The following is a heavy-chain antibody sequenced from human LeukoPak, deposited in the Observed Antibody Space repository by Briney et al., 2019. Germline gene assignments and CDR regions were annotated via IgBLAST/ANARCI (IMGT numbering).Heavy chain of an antibody. J-gene: IGHJ4*01. CDR1: GYTFSTYD. V-gene: IGHV1-8*01. CDR3: ARAVRIQLLLEY. Sequence: ASVTVSCMASGYTFSTYDVAWVRQAPGQGLEWMGWMNPNSGNTVYAQKFKGRVTMTSDASIGSAYMELSSLRSEDTAVYFCARAVRIQLLLEYWGHGTLITVSS. CDR2: MNPNSGNT. D-gene: IGHD2-2*01.